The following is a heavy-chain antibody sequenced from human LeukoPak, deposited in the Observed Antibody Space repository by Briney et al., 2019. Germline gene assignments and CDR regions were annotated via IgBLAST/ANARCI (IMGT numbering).Heavy chain of an antibody. J-gene: IGHJ3*02. CDR2: ISGSSTAT. CDR3: ARGGGRSYSDAFDI. Sequence: GGSLRLSCAASGVTFSSSNMHWVRRAPGKGLEWLSFISGSSTATQYADSVKGRFTISRDIGRKALYLQMNSLRDDDTAVYYCARGGGRSYSDAFDIWGQGTVVTVSS. CDR1: GVTFSSSN. D-gene: IGHD1-26*01. V-gene: IGHV3-48*02.